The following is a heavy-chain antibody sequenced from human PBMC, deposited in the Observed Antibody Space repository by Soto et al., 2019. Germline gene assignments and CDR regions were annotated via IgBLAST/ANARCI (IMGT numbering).Heavy chain of an antibody. CDR2: ISIYDSNT. J-gene: IGHJ6*02. D-gene: IGHD3-3*01. Sequence: ASVKVSCKASGYTFTGYYMHWVRQAPGQGLEWMGWISIYDSNTYYAQNVQGRVAMTTNTSTSTAYLELRSLSSDDTAVYYCARACHTGYDSWPYYGMDAWGQGTTVTVSS. V-gene: IGHV1-18*04. CDR3: ARACHTGYDSWPYYGMDA. CDR1: GYTFTGYY.